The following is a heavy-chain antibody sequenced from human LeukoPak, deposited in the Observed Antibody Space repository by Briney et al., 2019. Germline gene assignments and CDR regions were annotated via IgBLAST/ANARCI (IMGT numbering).Heavy chain of an antibody. CDR3: ARRISVVPAAIEFDP. CDR2: INAGNGNT. Sequence: ASVKVSCKASGYTFTSYAMHWVRQAPGQRLEWMGWINAGNGNTKYSQEFQGRVTITRDTSASTAYMELSSLRSEDMAVYYCARRISVVPAAIEFDPWGQGTLVTVSS. J-gene: IGHJ5*02. CDR1: GYTFTSYA. V-gene: IGHV1-3*03. D-gene: IGHD2-2*01.